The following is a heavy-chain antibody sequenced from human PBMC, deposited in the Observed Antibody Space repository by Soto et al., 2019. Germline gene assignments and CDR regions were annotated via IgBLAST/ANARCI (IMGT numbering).Heavy chain of an antibody. V-gene: IGHV2-5*01. D-gene: IGHD3-10*01. Sequence: SGPTLVNPTQTLTLTCSFSGFSLRTSGVGVGWFRQPPGRALEWLALIYWNDDAHYSPSLKTRLTIAKDTSKNQVILTMTNMDPADTATYSCARAYYYFNGHPINRFDPWVPGTLVTVSS. CDR1: GFSLRTSGVG. CDR3: ARAYYYFNGHPINRFDP. CDR2: IYWNDDA. J-gene: IGHJ5*02.